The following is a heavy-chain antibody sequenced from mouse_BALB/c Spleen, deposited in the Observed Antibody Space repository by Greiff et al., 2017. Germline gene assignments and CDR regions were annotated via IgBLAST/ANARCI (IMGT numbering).Heavy chain of an antibody. CDR2: IWAGGST. J-gene: IGHJ1*01. CDR1: GFSLTSYG. CDR3: ARDRYYGSSRYFDV. V-gene: IGHV2-9*02. D-gene: IGHD1-1*01. Sequence: QVQLKESGPGLVAPSQSLSITCTVSGFSLTSYGVHWVRQPPGKGLEWLGVIWAGGSTNYNSALMSRLSISKDNSKSQVFLKMNSLQTDDTAMYYCARDRYYGSSRYFDVWGAGTTVTVSS.